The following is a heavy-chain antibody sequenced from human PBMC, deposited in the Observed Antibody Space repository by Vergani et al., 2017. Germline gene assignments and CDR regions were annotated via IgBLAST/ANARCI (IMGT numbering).Heavy chain of an antibody. D-gene: IGHD2-15*01. CDR1: GGSLSSYY. V-gene: IGHV4-4*07. Sequence: QVQLQESGPGLVKPSETLSLTCTVSGGSLSSYYWSWIRQPAGKGLEWIGRIYTSGSTNYNPSLKSRVTMSVDTSKNQFSLKLSSVTAADTAVYYCARLGYCSGGSCVGGYWFDPWGQGTLVTVSS. CDR2: IYTSGST. J-gene: IGHJ5*02. CDR3: ARLGYCSGGSCVGGYWFDP.